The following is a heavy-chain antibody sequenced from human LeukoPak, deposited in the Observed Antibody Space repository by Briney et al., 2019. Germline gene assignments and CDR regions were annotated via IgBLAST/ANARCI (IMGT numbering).Heavy chain of an antibody. V-gene: IGHV1-2*02. J-gene: IGHJ4*02. CDR3: ASSTDYDILTGYYLPHH. CDR1: GYTFTGYY. D-gene: IGHD3-9*01. Sequence: GASVKVSCKASGYTFTGYYMHWVRQAPGQGLEWMGWINPNSGGTNYAQKLQGRVTMTTDTSTSTAYMELRSLRSGDTAVYYCASSTDYDILTGYYLPHHWGQGTLVTVSS. CDR2: INPNSGGT.